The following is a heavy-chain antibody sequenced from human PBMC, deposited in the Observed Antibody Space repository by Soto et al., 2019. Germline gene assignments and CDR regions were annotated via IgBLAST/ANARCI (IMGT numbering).Heavy chain of an antibody. CDR1: GYTFTSYG. V-gene: IGHV1-18*01. J-gene: IGHJ4*02. CDR3: ARGRYGDY. Sequence: QVHLVQSGAEVKKPGASVKVSCKASGYTFTSYGITWVRQAPGQGLEWMGWISAHNGNTDYAQKLQGRVIVTRDTSTSTASRELRSLISDDTAVDYCARGRYGDYWGQGALVTVSS. D-gene: IGHD1-1*01. CDR2: ISAHNGNT.